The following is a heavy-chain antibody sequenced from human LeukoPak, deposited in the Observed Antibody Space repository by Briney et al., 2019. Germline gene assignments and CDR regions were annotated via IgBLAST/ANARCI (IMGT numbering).Heavy chain of an antibody. J-gene: IGHJ3*02. CDR1: GFTFTSYA. CDR2: ITGTGGST. Sequence: GRSLRLSCAASGFTFTSYAMSWVRQAPGKGLEWVSAITGTGGSTYYAASVKGRFTVSRDNSRNTLYLQMSSLRAEDTAMYYCAKVRDTRDWYKDASDIWGQGTRVTVSS. CDR3: AKVRDTRDWYKDASDI. D-gene: IGHD6-19*01. V-gene: IGHV3-23*01.